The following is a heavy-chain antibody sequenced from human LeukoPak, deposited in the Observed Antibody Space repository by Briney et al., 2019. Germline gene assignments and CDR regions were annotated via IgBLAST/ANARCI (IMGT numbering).Heavy chain of an antibody. D-gene: IGHD6-19*01. CDR1: GITFRNSA. CDR2: ITSNSNGATA. J-gene: IGHJ4*02. CDR3: SFATSGWKATLDY. V-gene: IGHV3-49*04. Sequence: GGSLRLSCTASGITFRNSAINWVRQAPGKGLEWVGFITSNSNGATAEYATSVKGRFSISRDDSASIAYLQMNSLKSEDTGVYHCSFATSGWKATLDYWGRGSPVTVSS.